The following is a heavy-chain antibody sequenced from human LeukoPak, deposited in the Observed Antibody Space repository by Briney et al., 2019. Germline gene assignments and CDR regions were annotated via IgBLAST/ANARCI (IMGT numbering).Heavy chain of an antibody. V-gene: IGHV1-18*01. D-gene: IGHD3-22*01. CDR1: GGTFSSYG. CDR2: ISAYNGNT. CDR3: ARFLDYYASSGYSGHWFDP. J-gene: IGHJ5*02. Sequence: ASVKVSCKASGGTFSSYGISWVRQAPGQGLEWMGWISAYNGNTNYAQKLQGRVTITTDTSTSTAYMELRSLRSDDTAVYYCARFLDYYASSGYSGHWFDPWGQGTLVTVSS.